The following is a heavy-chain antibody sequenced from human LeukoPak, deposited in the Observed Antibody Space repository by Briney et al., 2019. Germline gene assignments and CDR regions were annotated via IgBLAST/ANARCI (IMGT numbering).Heavy chain of an antibody. Sequence: SETLSLTCTVSGGSISSYYWSWIRQPPGKGLEWIAYIYYSGSTNYNPSLKSRVTISVDTSTNQFSLTLSSVTAADTAVYYCARYGGSSFLFDYWGQGTLVTVSS. D-gene: IGHD6-13*01. V-gene: IGHV4-59*01. CDR2: IYYSGST. CDR1: GGSISSYY. CDR3: ARYGGSSFLFDY. J-gene: IGHJ4*02.